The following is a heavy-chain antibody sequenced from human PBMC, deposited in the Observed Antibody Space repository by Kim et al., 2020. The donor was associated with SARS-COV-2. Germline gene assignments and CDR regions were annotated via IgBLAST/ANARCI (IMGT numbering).Heavy chain of an antibody. CDR1: GFTFDDYA. D-gene: IGHD1-20*01. CDR2: ISWDGGST. CDR3: AKNGPLGRGIYYYYGMDV. Sequence: GGSLRLSCAASGFTFDDYAMHWVRQAPGKGLEWVSLISWDGGSTYYADSVKGRFTITRDNSKNSLYLQMNSLRAEDTSLYYCAKNGPLGRGIYYYYGMDVWGQGTTVTVSS. V-gene: IGHV3-43D*03. J-gene: IGHJ6*02.